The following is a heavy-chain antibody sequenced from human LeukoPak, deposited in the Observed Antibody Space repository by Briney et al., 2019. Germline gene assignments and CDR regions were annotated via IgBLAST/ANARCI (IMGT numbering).Heavy chain of an antibody. D-gene: IGHD5-12*01. Sequence: ASVKVSCKASGYSFSGYYMHWVRQAPGQGLEWMGWISPNSGGTNYAQKFQGRVTMTRDTSISTAYMELSRLRSDDTAVYYCARDLRYSGYEFDYWGQGTLVTVSS. CDR2: ISPNSGGT. CDR1: GYSFSGYY. CDR3: ARDLRYSGYEFDY. V-gene: IGHV1-2*02. J-gene: IGHJ4*02.